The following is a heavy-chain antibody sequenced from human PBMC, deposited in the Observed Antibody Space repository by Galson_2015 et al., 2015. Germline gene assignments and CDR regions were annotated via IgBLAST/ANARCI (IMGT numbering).Heavy chain of an antibody. CDR3: ARGGSSNWGTFFYWFDP. D-gene: IGHD6-13*01. J-gene: IGHJ5*02. CDR1: GDSVSSNSAA. CDR2: TYYRSKWYN. V-gene: IGHV6-1*01. Sequence: CAISGDSVSSNSAAWNWIRQSPSRGLEWLGRTYYRSKWYNDYAVSVKSRITINPDTSKNQFSLQLNSVTPEDTAVDYFARGGSSNWGTFFYWFDPWGQGTLVTVSS.